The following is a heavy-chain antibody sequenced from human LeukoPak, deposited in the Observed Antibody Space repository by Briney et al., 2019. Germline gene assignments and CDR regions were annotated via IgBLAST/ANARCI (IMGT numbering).Heavy chain of an antibody. D-gene: IGHD3-10*01. V-gene: IGHV4-4*02. CDR2: IYHSGST. CDR3: ARRPYGSGSFPFDY. Sequence: SGTLSLTCAVSGDSISSSNWWSWVRQPPGKGLEWIGEIYHSGSTNYNPSLKSRVTISVDTSKNQFSLKLSSVTAADTAVYYCARRPYGSGSFPFDYWGQGTLVTVSS. CDR1: GDSISSSNW. J-gene: IGHJ4*02.